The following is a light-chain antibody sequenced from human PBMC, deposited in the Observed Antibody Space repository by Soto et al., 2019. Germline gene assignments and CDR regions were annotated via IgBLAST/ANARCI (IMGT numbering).Light chain of an antibody. CDR3: QQYVSSLWT. J-gene: IGKJ1*01. CDR2: GAP. V-gene: IGKV3-20*01. Sequence: IVLTQSPGTKTLSLVRRHTHCCRPSQSVSSSYLAWYQQNPGQAPRHLLYGAPSRATGIPDRFSGSGSGTDFTLPISRLEPEDFAVYYCQQYVSSLWTFGQGTKV. CDR1: QSVSSSY.